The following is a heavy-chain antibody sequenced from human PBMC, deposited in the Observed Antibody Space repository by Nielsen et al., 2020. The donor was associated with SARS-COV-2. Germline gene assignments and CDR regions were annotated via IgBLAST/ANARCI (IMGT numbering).Heavy chain of an antibody. D-gene: IGHD3-3*02. V-gene: IGHV4-39*02. CDR2: IYYSGIT. CDR3: ARLNRRILTPLALASLRFDY. J-gene: IGHJ4*02. CDR1: GDSMSDSNYY. Sequence: SETLSLTCTVSGDSMSDSNYYWVWIRQPPGKGLEWIASIYYSGITYYHTSLKSRVTISIDTSKNHFSLRLNSVAAADTAVYYCARLNRRILTPLALASLRFDYWGQGSLVTVSS.